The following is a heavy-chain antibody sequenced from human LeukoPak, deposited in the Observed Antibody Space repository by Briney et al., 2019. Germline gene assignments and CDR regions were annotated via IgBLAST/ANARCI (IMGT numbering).Heavy chain of an antibody. D-gene: IGHD5-18*01. Sequence: GASVKVSCKASGYTFTSYGISWVRQAPGQGLEWMGWISAYNGNTNYAQKLQGRVTMTTDTSTSTAYMELRSPRSDDTAVYCCARAIGYSYGPIYYYGMDVWGQGTTVTVSS. CDR2: ISAYNGNT. CDR3: ARAIGYSYGPIYYYGMDV. CDR1: GYTFTSYG. V-gene: IGHV1-18*01. J-gene: IGHJ6*02.